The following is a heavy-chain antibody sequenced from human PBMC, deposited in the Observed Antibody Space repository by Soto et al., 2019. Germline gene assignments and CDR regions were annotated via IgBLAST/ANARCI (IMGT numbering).Heavy chain of an antibody. CDR3: ARALPVAKGGFDP. V-gene: IGHV3-53*01. D-gene: IGHD2-2*01. J-gene: IGHJ5*02. CDR1: GLTVSNTY. CDR2: IYTAGGT. Sequence: PGGSLRLACAASGLTVSNTYMTWVRKPPGKGLECVSVIYTAGGTNYADSVKGRFIISRDNSKNTLYLQMNSLRAEDTAVYYCARALPVAKGGFDPWGQGTLVTVSS.